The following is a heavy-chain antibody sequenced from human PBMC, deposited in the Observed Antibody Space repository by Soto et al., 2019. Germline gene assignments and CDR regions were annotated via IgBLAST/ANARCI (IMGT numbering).Heavy chain of an antibody. CDR1: GGSFSGYY. D-gene: IGHD3-10*01. CDR2: INNGGSS. CDR3: ARGRGDGYNQNWYFDL. J-gene: IGHJ2*01. Sequence: SETLSLTCAVYGGSFSGYYWSWIRQPPGKGLEWIGEINNGGSSNYNPSLKSRGSMSVGTSNNQFSLKLTSVTAADTAVYYCARGRGDGYNQNWYFDLWGRGXLVTVYS. V-gene: IGHV4-34*01.